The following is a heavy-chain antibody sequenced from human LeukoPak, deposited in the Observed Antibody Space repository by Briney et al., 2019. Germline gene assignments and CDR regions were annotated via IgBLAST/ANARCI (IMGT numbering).Heavy chain of an antibody. CDR1: GFTFSSYA. V-gene: IGHV3-23*01. Sequence: PGGSLRLSCAASGFTFSSYAMSWVRQAPGKGLEWVSAISGSGGSTYYADSVKGRFTISRDNSKNTLYLQMNSLRAEDTAVYYCAKDQYPTQLLGGYFDYWGQGTLVTVSS. D-gene: IGHD3-10*01. J-gene: IGHJ4*02. CDR2: ISGSGGST. CDR3: AKDQYPTQLLGGYFDY.